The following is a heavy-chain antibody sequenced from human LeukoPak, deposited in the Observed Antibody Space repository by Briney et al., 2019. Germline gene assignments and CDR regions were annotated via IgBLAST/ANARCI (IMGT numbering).Heavy chain of an antibody. Sequence: SETLSLTCTVSGASIISGNYFWGWVRQAPGKRLEWIGSWHHSGITDYNPSVRSRVTISADTSKNQCSLKLTSVTAADSGLYFCARQYEYWGQGTLVTVSS. J-gene: IGHJ4*02. CDR2: WHHSGIT. V-gene: IGHV4-39*01. CDR3: ARQYEY. CDR1: GASIISGNYF.